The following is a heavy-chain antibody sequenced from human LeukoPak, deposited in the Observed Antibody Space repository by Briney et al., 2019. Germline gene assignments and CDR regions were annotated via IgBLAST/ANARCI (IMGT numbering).Heavy chain of an antibody. CDR2: IKSNSAGGTT. CDR1: GLSFSDAW. CDR3: ATEYYGAYNY. J-gene: IGHJ4*02. V-gene: IGHV3-15*01. D-gene: IGHD4-17*01. Sequence: PGGSLRLSCAASGLSFSDAWMSWVRQAPEKGLEWVGRIKSNSAGGTTDDAAPVKGRFTISRDDSKNMLYLQMNSLKTEDTAVYFCATEYYGAYNYWGQGTLVTVSS.